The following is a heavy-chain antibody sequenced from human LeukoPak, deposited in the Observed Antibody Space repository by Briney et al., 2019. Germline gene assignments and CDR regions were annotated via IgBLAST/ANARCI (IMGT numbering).Heavy chain of an antibody. J-gene: IGHJ4*02. CDR2: ISGSGGST. V-gene: IGHV3-23*01. CDR1: GFTFSSYA. Sequence: AGGSLRLSCAASGFTFSSYAMSWVRQAPGKGLEWVSAISGSGGSTYYADSVKGRFTISRDNSKNTLYLQMNSLRAEDTAVYYCAKFITGYSSSWYSDNFDYWGQGTLVTVSS. D-gene: IGHD6-13*01. CDR3: AKFITGYSSSWYSDNFDY.